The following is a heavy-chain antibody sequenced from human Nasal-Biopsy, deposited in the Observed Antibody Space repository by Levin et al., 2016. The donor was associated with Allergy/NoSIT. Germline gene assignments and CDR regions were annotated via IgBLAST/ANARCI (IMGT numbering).Heavy chain of an antibody. V-gene: IGHV3-23*01. CDR1: GFAFSAYA. CDR2: VIGTGGGT. D-gene: IGHD1-26*01. Sequence: GGSLRLSCAASGFAFSAYAMNWVRQAPGKGLEWVSGVIGTGGGTYYAGSVKGRFTISRDNSKNTLYLQMNNLRAEDTAIYYCVKLRAWDLRGWFDFWGQGALVTVSS. CDR3: VKLRAWDLRGWFDF. J-gene: IGHJ4*02.